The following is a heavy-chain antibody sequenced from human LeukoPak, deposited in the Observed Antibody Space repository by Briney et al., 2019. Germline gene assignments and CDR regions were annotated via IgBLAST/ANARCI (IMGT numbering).Heavy chain of an antibody. CDR1: GGSISSSSYY. CDR2: IYYSGST. V-gene: IGHV4-39*01. Sequence: SETLSLTCTVSGGSISSSSYYWGWIRQPPGKGLEWIGSIYYSGSTYYNPSLKSRVTISVDTSKNQFSLKLSSVTAADTAVYYCATEGAGRADYWGQGTLVTVSS. J-gene: IGHJ4*02. D-gene: IGHD2-15*01. CDR3: ATEGAGRADY.